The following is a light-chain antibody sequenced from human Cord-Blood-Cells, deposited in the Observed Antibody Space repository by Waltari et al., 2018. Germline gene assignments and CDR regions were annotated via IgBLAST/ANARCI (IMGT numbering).Light chain of an antibody. V-gene: IGKV1-39*01. CDR3: QQSDNTPRT. CDR2: AAS. J-gene: IGKJ1*01. CDR1: QNISSY. Sequence: DIQMTQSPSSLSASVGDRVTITCRASQNISSYLNWYQQKPGKAPKLLIYAASNLERGVPSRFSGSGSGTDFTLTISSLQPEDFATYYCQQSDNTPRTFGQGTKVEIK.